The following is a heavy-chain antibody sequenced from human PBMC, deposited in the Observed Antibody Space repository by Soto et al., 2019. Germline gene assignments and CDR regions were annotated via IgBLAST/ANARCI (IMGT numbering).Heavy chain of an antibody. Sequence: QLQLQESGSGRVKPSQTLSLTCAVSGGSISSGGYSWSWIRQPPGKDLEWIGYIYHSGRTYYNPSAKSRVTIALDRSQKQFFMKLSSVPAADTPVYYCRTDEGFGAVAADAWGQGTLVTVST. CDR3: RTDEGFGAVAADA. CDR2: IYHSGRT. V-gene: IGHV4-30-2*01. D-gene: IGHD6-19*01. CDR1: GGSISSGGYS. J-gene: IGHJ4*02.